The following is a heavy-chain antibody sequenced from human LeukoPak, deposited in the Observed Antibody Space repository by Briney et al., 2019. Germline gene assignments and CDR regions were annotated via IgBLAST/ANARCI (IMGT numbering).Heavy chain of an antibody. Sequence: GASVKVSCKASGYTFTSYAMHWVRQAPGQRLEWMGWINAGNGNTKYSQKFQGRVTITRDTSASTAYMELSSLRSEDTAVYYCARERGPNLGISEDAFDIWGQGTMVTVSS. J-gene: IGHJ3*02. V-gene: IGHV1-3*01. CDR2: INAGNGNT. CDR1: GYTFTSYA. CDR3: ARERGPNLGISEDAFDI. D-gene: IGHD3-3*02.